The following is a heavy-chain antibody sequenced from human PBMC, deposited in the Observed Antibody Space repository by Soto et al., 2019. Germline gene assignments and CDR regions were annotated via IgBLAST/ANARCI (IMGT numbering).Heavy chain of an antibody. D-gene: IGHD3-22*01. V-gene: IGHV4-4*02. Sequence: QVQLQESGPGLVKPSGTLSLTCAVSGGSISSSNWWSWVRQPPGKGLEWIGEIYHSGSTNYNPSLKSRVXXSXDXFKNQFSLKLSSVTAADTAVYYCARRIVVVADAFDIWGQGTMVTVSS. CDR3: ARRIVVVADAFDI. CDR2: IYHSGST. J-gene: IGHJ3*02. CDR1: GGSISSSNW.